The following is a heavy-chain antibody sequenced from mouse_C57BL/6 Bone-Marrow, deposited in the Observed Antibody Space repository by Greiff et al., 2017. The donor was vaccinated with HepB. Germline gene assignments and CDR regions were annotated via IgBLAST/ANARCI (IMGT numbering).Heavy chain of an antibody. Sequence: QVQLKQSGAELVRPGTSVKVSCKASGYAFTNYLIEWVKQRPGQGLEWIGVINPGSGGTNYNEKFKGKATLTADKSSSTAYMQLSSLTSEDSAVYCCARATVGYFDVWGTGTTVTVSS. J-gene: IGHJ1*03. D-gene: IGHD1-1*01. V-gene: IGHV1-54*01. CDR1: GYAFTNYL. CDR2: INPGSGGT. CDR3: ARATVGYFDV.